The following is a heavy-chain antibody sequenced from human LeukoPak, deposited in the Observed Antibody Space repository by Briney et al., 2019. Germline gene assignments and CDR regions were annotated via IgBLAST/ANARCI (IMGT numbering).Heavy chain of an antibody. CDR1: GYTFTGYY. CDR2: MNPKSGGT. Sequence: VASVKVSCKASGYTFTGYYVHWVRQAPGQGLEWMGWMNPKSGGTNYAQKFEARVTMNRDTSISTAYMELSGLRFDDTAVYYCARTYGDSPSHNFDYWGQGTLVTVSS. D-gene: IGHD4-17*01. J-gene: IGHJ4*02. V-gene: IGHV1-2*02. CDR3: ARTYGDSPSHNFDY.